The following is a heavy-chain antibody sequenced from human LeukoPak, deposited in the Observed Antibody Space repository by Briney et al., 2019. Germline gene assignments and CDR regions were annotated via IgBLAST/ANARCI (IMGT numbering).Heavy chain of an antibody. D-gene: IGHD3-3*01. CDR3: ARGQNSDFWSGYLNLVGATNGDY. V-gene: IGHV1-8*01. J-gene: IGHJ4*02. Sequence: ASVKVSCKASGYTFTSYDINWVRQATGQGLEWMGWMNPNSGNTGYAQKFQGRVTMTRNTSISTAYMELSSLRSEDTAVYYCARGQNSDFWSGYLNLVGATNGDYWGQGTLVTVSS. CDR2: MNPNSGNT. CDR1: GYTFTSYD.